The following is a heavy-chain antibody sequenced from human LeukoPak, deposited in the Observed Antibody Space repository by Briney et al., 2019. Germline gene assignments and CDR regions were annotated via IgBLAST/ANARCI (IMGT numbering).Heavy chain of an antibody. CDR3: ARVRIAAALDY. D-gene: IGHD6-13*01. Sequence: ASVTVSCKASGYTFTGYYMHWVRQTPGQGLEWMGWINPNSGGTNYAQKFQGRVTMTRDTSISTAYMELSRLRSDGTAVYYCARVRIAAALDYWGQGTLVTVSS. CDR1: GYTFTGYY. J-gene: IGHJ4*02. CDR2: INPNSGGT. V-gene: IGHV1-2*02.